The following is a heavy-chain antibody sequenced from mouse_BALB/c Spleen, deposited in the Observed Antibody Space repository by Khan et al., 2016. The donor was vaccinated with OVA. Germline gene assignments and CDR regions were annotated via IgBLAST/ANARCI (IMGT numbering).Heavy chain of an antibody. CDR3: SRDYGSSFWFAY. V-gene: IGHV1S136*01. J-gene: IGHJ3*01. CDR1: GYTFTNYI. Sequence: VQLQQSGPELVKPGASVKMSCKASGYTFTNYIIHWVKQNPGQGLEWIGYINPYNDGAKYNEKFKGKATLTSDKSSSTAYMEFSGLTSEDSAVYYCSRDYGSSFWFAYWGQGTLVTVSA. D-gene: IGHD1-1*01. CDR2: INPYNDGA.